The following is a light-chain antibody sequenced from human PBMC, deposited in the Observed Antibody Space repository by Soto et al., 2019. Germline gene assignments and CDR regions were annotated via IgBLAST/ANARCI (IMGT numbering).Light chain of an antibody. CDR1: QSISSY. CDR3: QQYNTYST. CDR2: AAS. V-gene: IGKV1-27*01. Sequence: DIQMTQSPSSLSASVVDRVTITFRASQSISSYLNWYQQKPGKVPKLLIYAASTLQSGVPSRFSGSGSGTDFTLTISSLQPDDFATYYCQQYNTYSTFGQGTRLEIK. J-gene: IGKJ5*01.